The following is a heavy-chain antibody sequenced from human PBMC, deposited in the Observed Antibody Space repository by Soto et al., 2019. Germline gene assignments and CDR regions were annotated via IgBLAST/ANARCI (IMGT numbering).Heavy chain of an antibody. CDR1: GFTFSTYD. V-gene: IGHV3-21*01. D-gene: IGHD3-3*01. CDR2: ITADSDYI. CDR3: AKSASYTGVVRPVFYYGIDV. J-gene: IGHJ6*02. Sequence: PGGSLRLSCAASGFTFSTYDMHWVRQAPGEGLEWVSSITADSDYIYYADSVKGRFSISRDNAKNSLYLQMYRLRAEDTAVYHCAKSASYTGVVRPVFYYGIDVWGQGATVTVSS.